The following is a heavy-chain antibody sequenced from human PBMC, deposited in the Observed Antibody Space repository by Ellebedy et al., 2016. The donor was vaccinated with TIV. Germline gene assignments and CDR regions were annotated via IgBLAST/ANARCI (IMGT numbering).Heavy chain of an antibody. V-gene: IGHV1-3*01. CDR3: ARERKLGGTSSWFDP. CDR1: GYTFTSYA. Sequence: AASVKVSCKASGYTFTSYAIHWVRQAPGQRLEWMGWINAANGNTQYSQKFQGRVTITRDTSASTAYMELSSLRSEDTAVYYCARERKLGGTSSWFDPWGQGTLVTVSS. CDR2: INAANGNT. D-gene: IGHD1-26*01. J-gene: IGHJ5*02.